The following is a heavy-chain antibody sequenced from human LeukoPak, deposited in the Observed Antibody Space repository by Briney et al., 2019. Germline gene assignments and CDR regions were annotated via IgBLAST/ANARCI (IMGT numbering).Heavy chain of an antibody. V-gene: IGHV4-59*01. Sequence: SETLSLTCTVSGGSISSYYWSWIRQPPGKGLEWIGYIYYSGSTNYNPSLKSRVTISVDTSKNQFSLKLSSVTAADTAVYYCARGKAGSGWYYFDCWGQGTLVTVSS. CDR3: ARGKAGSGWYYFDC. D-gene: IGHD6-19*01. CDR2: IYYSGST. J-gene: IGHJ4*02. CDR1: GGSISSYY.